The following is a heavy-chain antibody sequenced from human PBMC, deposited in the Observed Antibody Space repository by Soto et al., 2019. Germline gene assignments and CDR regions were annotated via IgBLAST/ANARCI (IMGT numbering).Heavy chain of an antibody. CDR1: GGTFSSYT. Sequence: ASVKVSCKASGGTFSSYTISWVRQAPGQGLEWMGRIIPILGIANYAQKFQGRVTITADKSTSTAYMELSSLRSEDTAVYYCANDDRLSTVKDYYYYMDVWGKGTTVTVSS. J-gene: IGHJ6*03. CDR3: ANDDRLSTVKDYYYYMDV. V-gene: IGHV1-69*02. D-gene: IGHD4-17*01. CDR2: IIPILGIA.